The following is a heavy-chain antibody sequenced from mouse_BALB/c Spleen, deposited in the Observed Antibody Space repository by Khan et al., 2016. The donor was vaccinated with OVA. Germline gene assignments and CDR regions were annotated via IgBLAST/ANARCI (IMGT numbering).Heavy chain of an antibody. CDR1: GYSITSDYA. V-gene: IGHV3-2*02. CDR3: ARDGSRYNYAMDY. Sequence: VQLKESGPGLVKPSQSLSLTCTVTGYSITSDYAWNWIRQFPGNKLEWMGYITYSGSTNYNPALKSRISITRDTSKNQFFLQLNSVTTADTATSYCARDGSRYNYAMDYWGQGTSVTVSS. D-gene: IGHD2-3*01. CDR2: ITYSGST. J-gene: IGHJ4*01.